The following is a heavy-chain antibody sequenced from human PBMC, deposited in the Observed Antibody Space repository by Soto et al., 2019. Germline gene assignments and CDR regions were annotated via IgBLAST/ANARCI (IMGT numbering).Heavy chain of an antibody. V-gene: IGHV3-33*01. Sequence: VGSLRLSCAASGFTFSSYGMHWVRQAPGKGLEWVAVIWYDGSNKYYADSVKGRFTISRDNSKNTLYLQMKSLRAEDTAVYYCARDGARITIFGVVHDAFDIWGQGTMVTISS. D-gene: IGHD3-3*01. CDR2: IWYDGSNK. CDR3: ARDGARITIFGVVHDAFDI. J-gene: IGHJ3*02. CDR1: GFTFSSYG.